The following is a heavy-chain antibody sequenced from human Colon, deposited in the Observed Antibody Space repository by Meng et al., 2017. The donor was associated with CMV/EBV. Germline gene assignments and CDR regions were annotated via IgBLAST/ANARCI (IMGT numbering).Heavy chain of an antibody. J-gene: IGHJ4*02. D-gene: IGHD3-10*01. V-gene: IGHV3-30*02. CDR1: GIIFNTHG. CDR2: MWLDGTER. CDR3: VGHEGGPREGVRLV. Sequence: GESLKISCAASGIIFNTHGIHWLRQAPGKGLEWVAFMWLDGTERYNEKIVKGRFTGSRDKSKNTVCLQLSSLRVEDTAVYYCVGHEGGPREGVRLVWGQGTLVTVSS.